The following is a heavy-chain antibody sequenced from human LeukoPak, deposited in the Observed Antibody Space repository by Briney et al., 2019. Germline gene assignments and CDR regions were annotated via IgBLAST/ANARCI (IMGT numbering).Heavy chain of an antibody. Sequence: SETLSLTCTVSGGSISSSSYYWGWIRQPPGKGLEWIGSIYYSGSTYYNLSLKSRVTISVDTSKNQFSLKLSSVTAADTAVYYCARDVRYFDYWGQGTLVTVSS. CDR1: GGSISSSSYY. CDR3: ARDVRYFDY. V-gene: IGHV4-39*07. J-gene: IGHJ4*02. CDR2: IYYSGST.